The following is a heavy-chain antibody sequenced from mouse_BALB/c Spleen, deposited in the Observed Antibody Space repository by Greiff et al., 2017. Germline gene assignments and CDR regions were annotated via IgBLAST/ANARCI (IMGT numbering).Heavy chain of an antibody. CDR1: GFTFSSYA. CDR3: ATSTMITTGFAY. Sequence: EVHLVESGGGLVKPGGSLKLSCAASGFTFSSYAMSWVRQTPEKRLEWVATISSGGSYTYYPDSVKGRFTISRDNAKNTLYLQMSSLRSEDTAMYYCATSTMITTGFAYWGQGTLFTVSA. CDR2: ISSGGSYT. J-gene: IGHJ3*01. V-gene: IGHV5-9-3*01. D-gene: IGHD2-4*01.